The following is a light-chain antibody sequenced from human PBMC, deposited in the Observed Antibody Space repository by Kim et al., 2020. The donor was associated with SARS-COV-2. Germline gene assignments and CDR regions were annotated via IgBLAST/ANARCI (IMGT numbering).Light chain of an antibody. Sequence: VSPGQTASITCSGDKLGYKYACWYQQKPGQSPVRVIYKDSKRPSGIPERFSGSNSGNTATLTISGTQAMDEADYYCQAWDSSTAYVFGTGTKVTVL. V-gene: IGLV3-1*01. CDR2: KDS. CDR1: KLGYKY. CDR3: QAWDSSTAYV. J-gene: IGLJ1*01.